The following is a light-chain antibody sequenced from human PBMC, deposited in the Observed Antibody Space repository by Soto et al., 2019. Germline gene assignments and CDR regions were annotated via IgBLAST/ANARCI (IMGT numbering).Light chain of an antibody. V-gene: IGLV1-44*01. CDR3: ATWDNSLNGYV. CDR1: SSNIGSDA. Sequence: QSVLSQPPSVSGTPAQRVTISCSGSSSNIGSDAVNWYQQLPGTAPQLLIYTNNQRPSGVPDRFSGSKSGTSASLAISGLQSDDEADYYCATWDNSLNGYVFGAGTKLTVL. J-gene: IGLJ1*01. CDR2: TNN.